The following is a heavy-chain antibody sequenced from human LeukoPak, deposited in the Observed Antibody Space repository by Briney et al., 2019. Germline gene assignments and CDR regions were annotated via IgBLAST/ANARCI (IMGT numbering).Heavy chain of an antibody. J-gene: IGHJ5*02. CDR3: ARADGDYVYWFEP. V-gene: IGHV4-31*03. Sequence: SETLSLTCTVSGGSISSGCYSLSWIRQHPGKGLEWIGYIDYSGSTYYRLSLKRRLTISVDRSENTVSLNLSSVTAADTAVYYCARADGDYVYWFEPWAQGTLDSVSS. D-gene: IGHD4-17*01. CDR1: GGSISSGCYS. CDR2: IDYSGST.